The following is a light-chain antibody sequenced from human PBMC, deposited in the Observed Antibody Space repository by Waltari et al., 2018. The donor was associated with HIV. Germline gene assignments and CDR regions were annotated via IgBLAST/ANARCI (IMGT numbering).Light chain of an antibody. CDR3: QSYDSSNRV. CDR2: EDN. CDR1: SGSIASNY. V-gene: IGLV6-57*04. Sequence: NFMLTQPHSVSESPGKTVTISCTRSSGSIASNYVQWYQQRPGSAPTPVIYEDNQRPSGVPDRFSGSTDSSSNSSSLTISGLKTEDETDYYCQSYDSSNRVFGGGTKLTVL. J-gene: IGLJ3*02.